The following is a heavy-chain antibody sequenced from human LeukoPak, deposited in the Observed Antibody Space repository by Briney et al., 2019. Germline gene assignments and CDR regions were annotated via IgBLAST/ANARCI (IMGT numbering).Heavy chain of an antibody. CDR2: IYPGDSDT. D-gene: IGHD3-16*02. Sequence: GESLKISCKASGYSFTSYWIGWVRQMPGKGLEWMGIIYPGDSDTRYSPSFQGQVTVSADKSISTAYLQWSSLKASDTAMYYCARTRVWGSYRSNYFDYWGQGTLVTVSS. J-gene: IGHJ4*02. CDR3: ARTRVWGSYRSNYFDY. V-gene: IGHV5-51*01. CDR1: GYSFTSYW.